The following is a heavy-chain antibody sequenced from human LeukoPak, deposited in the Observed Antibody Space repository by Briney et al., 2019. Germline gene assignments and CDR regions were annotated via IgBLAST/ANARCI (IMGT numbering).Heavy chain of an antibody. CDR3: ARAQYSGSYRYFDQ. J-gene: IGHJ4*02. V-gene: IGHV4-59*12. CDR1: GGSISSYY. D-gene: IGHD1-26*01. CDR2: IYYSGTA. Sequence: PSETLSLTCTVSGGSISSYYWSWIRQHPGKGLEWIGFIYYSGTAHYNPSLGGRVTMSVDTSKNQFSLKLNSVTAADTAVYYCARAQYSGSYRYFDQWGQGTLVTVSS.